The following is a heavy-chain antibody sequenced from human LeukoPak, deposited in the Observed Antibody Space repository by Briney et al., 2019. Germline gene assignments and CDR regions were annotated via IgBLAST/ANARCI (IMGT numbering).Heavy chain of an antibody. CDR2: IWYDGSNK. D-gene: IGHD4-17*01. Sequence: GRSLRLSCAASGFTFSSYGMHWVRQAPGKGLEWVAVIWYDGSNKYYADSVKGRFTISRDNSKNTLYLQMNSLRAEDTAVYYCARDSTPTVTTYFDYWGQGTLVTVSS. V-gene: IGHV3-33*08. CDR1: GFTFSSYG. CDR3: ARDSTPTVTTYFDY. J-gene: IGHJ4*02.